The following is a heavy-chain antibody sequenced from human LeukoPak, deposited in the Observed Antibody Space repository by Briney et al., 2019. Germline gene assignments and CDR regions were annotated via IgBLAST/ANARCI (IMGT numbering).Heavy chain of an antibody. V-gene: IGHV3-23*01. J-gene: IGHJ4*02. CDR2: ISGSGDTT. CDR3: AKSQRNDQQVVQRIDN. CDR1: RFTFSTYA. Sequence: GGSLRLSCTASRFTFSTYAMSWLRQAPGKGLEWVSSISGSGDTTYYTGSVKGRFTISRDNSNNALYLQMSSLRAEDTAVYYCAKSQRNDQQVVQRIDNWGQGTLVTVSS. D-gene: IGHD2-2*01.